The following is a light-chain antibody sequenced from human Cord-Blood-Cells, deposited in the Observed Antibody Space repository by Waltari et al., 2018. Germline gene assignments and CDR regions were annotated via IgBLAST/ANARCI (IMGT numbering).Light chain of an antibody. CDR1: ALPKKY. CDR3: LSADSSATYAV. CDR2: KDS. V-gene: IGLV3-16*01. Sequence: SYELTQPPSMSVSLGQMARITCSGEALPKKYAYWYQQKPGQFPVLVIYKDSERPSGIPERFSGSSSGTIVTLTISGVQAEDEADYYCLSADSSATYAVFGGGTKLTVL. J-gene: IGLJ2*01.